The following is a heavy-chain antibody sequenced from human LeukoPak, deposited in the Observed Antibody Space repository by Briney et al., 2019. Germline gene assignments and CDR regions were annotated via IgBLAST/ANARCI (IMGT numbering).Heavy chain of an antibody. V-gene: IGHV3-21*01. D-gene: IGHD3-10*01. J-gene: IGHJ4*02. CDR1: GFTFSSYS. CDR2: ISSSSSYI. CDR3: ARDGRGYGSGSYQGY. Sequence: GGSLRLSCAASGFTFSSYSMNWVRQAPGKGLEWVSSISSSSSYIYYADSVKGRFTISRDNAKNSLYLQMNSLRAEDTAVYYCARDGRGYGSGSYQGYWGQGTLVTVSS.